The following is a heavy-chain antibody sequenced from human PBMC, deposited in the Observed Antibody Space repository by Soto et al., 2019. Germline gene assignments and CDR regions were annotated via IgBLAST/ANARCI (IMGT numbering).Heavy chain of an antibody. V-gene: IGHV3-30*18. CDR2: ISFDGNNK. CDR1: GFTFSSYG. J-gene: IGHJ4*02. CDR3: AKGAGYWSGYYQIDY. D-gene: IGHD3-3*01. Sequence: QVQLVESGGGVVQPGRSLRLSCAASGFTFSSYGMHWVRQAPGKGLEWVAIISFDGNNKYCADSVKGRFTISRDNSKSTLYLQMSSLTAEYTAVYYCAKGAGYWSGYYQIDYWGQGTLVTVSS.